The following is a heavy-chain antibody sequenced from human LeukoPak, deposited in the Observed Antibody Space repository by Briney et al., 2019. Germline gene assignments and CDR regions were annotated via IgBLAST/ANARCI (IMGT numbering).Heavy chain of an antibody. CDR3: ARGDYCDYVANWFDP. CDR1: GGSISSHNYY. V-gene: IGHV4-39*01. Sequence: SETLSPTCTVSGGSISSHNYYWGWIRQPPGKRLEWIGSIYSSGSTYYNPSLKSRVTISVDTSKNQFSLKLNSVTAADTAVYYCARGDYCDYVANWFDPWDQGTLVTVSS. D-gene: IGHD4-17*01. CDR2: IYSSGST. J-gene: IGHJ5*02.